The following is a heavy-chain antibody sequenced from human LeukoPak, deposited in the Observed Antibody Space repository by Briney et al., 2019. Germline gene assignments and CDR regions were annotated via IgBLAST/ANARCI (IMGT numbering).Heavy chain of an antibody. CDR2: IYTSGST. J-gene: IGHJ4*02. CDR3: ARERTDTSMDY. CDR1: SGSNSSGSYY. V-gene: IGHV4-61*02. Sequence: SQTLSLTCTVSSGSNSSGSYYWTWIRQPAGKGLEWIGRIYTSGSTNHNPSLKSRVTISLDTSKNQFSLKLISVTAADTAVYFCARERTDTSMDYWGQGTLVTVSS. D-gene: IGHD5-18*01.